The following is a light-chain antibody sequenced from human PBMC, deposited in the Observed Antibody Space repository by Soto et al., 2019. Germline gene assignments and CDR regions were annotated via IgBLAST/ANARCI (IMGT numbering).Light chain of an antibody. Sequence: QSALTQPASVSGSPGQSITISCTGTSSDVGGYNYVSWYQQYPGKAPKLMIYDVSNRPSGVSNRFSGSKSANTASLTISGLQAEDEADYYCSSYTSSSTDVFGPGTKLTVL. CDR3: SSYTSSSTDV. CDR1: SSDVGGYNY. J-gene: IGLJ1*01. V-gene: IGLV2-14*01. CDR2: DVS.